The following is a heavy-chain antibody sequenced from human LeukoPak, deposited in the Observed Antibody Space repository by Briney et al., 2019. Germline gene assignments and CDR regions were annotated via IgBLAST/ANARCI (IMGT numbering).Heavy chain of an antibody. D-gene: IGHD5-12*01. CDR2: IYRGGYT. J-gene: IGHJ4*02. CDR3: AKNTILVATEN. V-gene: IGHV3-53*01. CDR1: GFAVSRYY. Sequence: GGSLRLSCAASGFAVSRYYMSWVPQAPGKGLEWVSVIYRGGYTYYADSVKGRFTISRDDSKNTVYLQMNSLRAEDTAFYYCAKNTILVATENWGQGTLVTVSS.